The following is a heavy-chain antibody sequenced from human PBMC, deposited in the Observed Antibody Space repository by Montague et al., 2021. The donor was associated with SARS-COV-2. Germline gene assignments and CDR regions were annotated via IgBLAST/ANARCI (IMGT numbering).Heavy chain of an antibody. V-gene: IGHV4-61*08. CDR2: IYYSGST. Sequence: SETLSLTCTVSGGSVSSGGYYWSWIRQPPGKGLEWIGYIYYSGSTNYNPSLKSRVTISLDTSKYQFSLKLTSVTAADTAVYYCARVSLAAAATRSDYWGQGTLVTVSS. CDR1: GGSVSSGGYY. D-gene: IGHD6-13*01. J-gene: IGHJ4*02. CDR3: ARVSLAAAATRSDY.